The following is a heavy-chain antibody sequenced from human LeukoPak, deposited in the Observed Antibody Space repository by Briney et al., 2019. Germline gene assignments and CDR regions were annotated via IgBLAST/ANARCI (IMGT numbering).Heavy chain of an antibody. J-gene: IGHJ4*02. CDR3: AKSGFNRFDY. D-gene: IGHD5-24*01. CDR1: GFTFSSYG. Sequence: PGGSLRLSCAASGFTFSSYGMSWVRQAPGKGLEWVSAINDDTPYYTDSVKGRFTVSRDNSRDTLYLHLNSLRAEDTAVYYCAKSGFNRFDYWGQGTLVTVSS. V-gene: IGHV3-23*01. CDR2: INDDTP.